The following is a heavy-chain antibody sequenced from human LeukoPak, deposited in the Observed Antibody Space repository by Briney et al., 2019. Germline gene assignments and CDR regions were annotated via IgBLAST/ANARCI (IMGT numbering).Heavy chain of an antibody. CDR1: GYTFTDYY. J-gene: IGHJ4*02. CDR3: VRGAVAAAGTMDY. V-gene: IGHV1-2*02. Sequence: ASVKVSCKTSGYTFTDYYMHWMRQAPGQGLEWMGWINPNSAGTNYAQKFQGRVMMTRDTSISTAYMELTSLTSVDSAVYYCVRGAVAAAGTMDYWGQGTLVTVSS. D-gene: IGHD6-13*01. CDR2: INPNSAGT.